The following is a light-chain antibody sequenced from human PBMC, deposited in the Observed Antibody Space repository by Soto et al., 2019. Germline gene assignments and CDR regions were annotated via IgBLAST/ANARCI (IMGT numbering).Light chain of an antibody. V-gene: IGLV2-14*01. CDR2: DVS. Sequence: QSALTQPASVSGSPGQSITISCTGTSSDVGGYNYVSWYQQHPGKAPKLMIYDVSNRPSGVSNRFSGSKSGNTASLTISGLQAEDEVDYYCSSYTSSSTRVVFGGGTKVTVL. CDR3: SSYTSSSTRVV. J-gene: IGLJ2*01. CDR1: SSDVGGYNY.